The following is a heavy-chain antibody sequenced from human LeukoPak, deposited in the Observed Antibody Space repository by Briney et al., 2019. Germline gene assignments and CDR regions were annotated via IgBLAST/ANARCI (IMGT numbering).Heavy chain of an antibody. CDR1: GFTVSSNY. J-gene: IGHJ3*02. D-gene: IGHD1-26*01. CDR2: ISGSGGST. V-gene: IGHV3-23*01. Sequence: GGSLRLSCAASGFTVSSNYMSWVRQAPGKGLEWVSAISGSGGSTYYADSVKGRFTISRDNSKNTLYLQMNSLRAEDTAVYYCAKDRSGSYYLGSFAFDIWGQGTMVTVSS. CDR3: AKDRSGSYYLGSFAFDI.